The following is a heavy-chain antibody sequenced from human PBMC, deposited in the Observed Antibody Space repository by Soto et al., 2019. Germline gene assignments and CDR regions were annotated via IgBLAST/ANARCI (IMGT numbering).Heavy chain of an antibody. CDR2: IYYSGST. J-gene: IGHJ5*02. V-gene: IGHV4-61*01. D-gene: IGHD5-18*01. CDR3: AREIKSWIQFGFDP. Sequence: PSETLSLTCTVSGGSISSSSYYWSWIRQPPGKGLEWIGYIYYSGSTNDNPSLKSRVTISVDTSKNQFSLKLSSVTAADTAVYYCAREIKSWIQFGFDPWGQGTLVTVSS. CDR1: GGSISSSSYY.